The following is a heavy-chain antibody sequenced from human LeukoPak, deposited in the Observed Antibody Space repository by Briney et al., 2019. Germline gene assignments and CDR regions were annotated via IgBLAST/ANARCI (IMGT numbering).Heavy chain of an antibody. CDR2: IYHTGST. CDR3: ARGEKGSSSGSINY. V-gene: IGHV4-39*07. CDR1: GGSITSSTYN. D-gene: IGHD6-6*01. Sequence: PSETLPLTCTVSGGSITSSTYNWGWIRQPPGKGLEWIGSIYHTGSTFYNPSLESRVTISVDTSKNQFSLKLSSVTAADTAVYYCARGEKGSSSGSINYWGQGTLVTVSS. J-gene: IGHJ4*02.